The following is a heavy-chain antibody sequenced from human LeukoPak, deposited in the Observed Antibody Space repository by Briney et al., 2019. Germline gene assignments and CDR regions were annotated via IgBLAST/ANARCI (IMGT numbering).Heavy chain of an antibody. CDR2: ISGYNGNT. CDR1: GYTFIRYG. V-gene: IGHV1-18*01. Sequence: GASVKVSCKASGYTFIRYGISWVRQAPGQGLEWMGWISGYNGNTNYAQNLQGRVTMTTDTSTSTAYMELRSLRSDDTAVYYCARGLGVVTAQSEQPKPRYFDLWGRGTQVTVSS. J-gene: IGHJ2*01. CDR3: ARGLGVVTAQSEQPKPRYFDL. D-gene: IGHD2-21*02.